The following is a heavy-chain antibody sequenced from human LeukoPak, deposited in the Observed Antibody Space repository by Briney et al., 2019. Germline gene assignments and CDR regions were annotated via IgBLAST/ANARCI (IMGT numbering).Heavy chain of an antibody. V-gene: IGHV3-23*01. D-gene: IGHD3-10*01. CDR2: ISGSGDST. CDR1: GFTFSSNS. CDR3: TKWSGFGDD. Sequence: GGSLRLSCAASGFTFSSNSMTWVRQTPGKGLEWVSGISGSGDSTFYADSVKGRFTISRDNSRNTLYLQMSSLRPEDTAVYYCTKWSGFGDDWGQGALVTVSS. J-gene: IGHJ4*02.